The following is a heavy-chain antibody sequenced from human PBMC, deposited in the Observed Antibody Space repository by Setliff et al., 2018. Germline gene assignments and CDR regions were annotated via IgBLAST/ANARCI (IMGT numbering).Heavy chain of an antibody. D-gene: IGHD3-10*01. CDR2: IRYDGSNK. J-gene: IGHJ4*02. CDR3: AREPQGSYDS. V-gene: IGHV3-30*02. CDR1: GFTFSSYG. Sequence: GGSLRLSCAASGFTFSSYGMHWVRQAPGKGLEWVAFIRYDGSNKYYADSVKGRFTISRDNSKNTLYLQMGSLRAEDQAVYYCAREPQGSYDSWGLGTLVTVSS.